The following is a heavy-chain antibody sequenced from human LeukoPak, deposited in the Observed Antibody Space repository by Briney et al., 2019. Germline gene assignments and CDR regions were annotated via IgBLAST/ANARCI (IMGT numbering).Heavy chain of an antibody. CDR1: GGTFNNYA. J-gene: IGHJ4*02. V-gene: IGHV1-69*04. CDR3: ARDSGLGCGGDCYTHFDY. D-gene: IGHD2-21*02. CDR2: IIPILGIA. Sequence: SVKVSCKASGGTFNNYAFSWVRQAPGQGLEWMGRIIPILGIANYAQKFQGRVTITADKSTSTAYMELSSLGSEDTAVYYCARDSGLGCGGDCYTHFDYWGQGTLVTVSS.